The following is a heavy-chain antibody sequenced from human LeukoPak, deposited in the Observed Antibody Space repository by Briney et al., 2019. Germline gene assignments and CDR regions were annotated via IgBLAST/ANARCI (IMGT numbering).Heavy chain of an antibody. CDR2: IFSSGST. J-gene: IGHJ2*01. D-gene: IGHD4-17*01. CDR1: GGSISSGSYY. V-gene: IGHV4-61*02. Sequence: KASETLSLTCTVSGGSISSGSYYWSWIRQPAGKGLEWIGRIFSSGSTDYNPSLKSRVSISVDTSKNQVSLKLSSVTAADTAVYYCARDRLETTGWYFDLWGRGTLVTVSS. CDR3: ARDRLETTGWYFDL.